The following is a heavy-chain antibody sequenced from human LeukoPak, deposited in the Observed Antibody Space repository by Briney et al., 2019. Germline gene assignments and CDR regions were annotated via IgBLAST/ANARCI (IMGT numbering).Heavy chain of an antibody. Sequence: SETLSLTCAVYGGSFSDYYWSWIRQPPGKGLEWIGEINHSGSANYNPSLKSRVTLSVDASKNQFSLKLNSVTAADTAVYYCARGYGYFGYYYYGMDVWGQGTTVTVSS. V-gene: IGHV4-34*01. D-gene: IGHD4-17*01. CDR1: GGSFSDYY. CDR2: INHSGSA. J-gene: IGHJ6*02. CDR3: ARGYGYFGYYYYGMDV.